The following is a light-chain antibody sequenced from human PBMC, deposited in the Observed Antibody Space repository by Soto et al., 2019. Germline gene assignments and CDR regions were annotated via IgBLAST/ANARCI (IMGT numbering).Light chain of an antibody. CDR2: EVT. J-gene: IGLJ1*01. CDR1: SGDIGSYNR. CDR3: SSYTNINTRASV. V-gene: IGLV2-14*01. Sequence: QSALTQPASVSGSPGQSITISCTGTSGDIGSYNRVSWYQQHPGKAPKLIIYEVTDRPSGVSNRFSGSKSGNTASLTISGLQAEDEAEYYCSSYTNINTRASVFGTGTRSPX.